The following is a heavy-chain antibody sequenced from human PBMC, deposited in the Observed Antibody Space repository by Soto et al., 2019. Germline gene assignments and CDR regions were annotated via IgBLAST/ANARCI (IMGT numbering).Heavy chain of an antibody. CDR3: ARDYYDSSGSFGY. CDR1: GFTFSSYA. Sequence: QVQLVESGGGVVQPGRSLRLSCAASGFTFSSYAMHWVRQAPGKGLEWVAVISYDGSNKYYADSVKGRFTISRDNSKNTLYRQMNSLRAEDTAVYYCARDYYDSSGSFGYWGQGTLVTVSS. CDR2: ISYDGSNK. V-gene: IGHV3-30-3*01. D-gene: IGHD3-22*01. J-gene: IGHJ4*02.